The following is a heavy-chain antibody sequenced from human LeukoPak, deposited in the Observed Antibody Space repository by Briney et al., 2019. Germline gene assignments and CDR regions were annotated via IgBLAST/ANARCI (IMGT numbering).Heavy chain of an antibody. V-gene: IGHV3-53*01. J-gene: IGHJ4*02. D-gene: IGHD6-19*01. CDR2: IYSGGST. CDR3: AREKLSSGWYYFDY. Sequence: GGSLRLSCAASGFTVSSNYMSWVRQAPGKGLEWASVIYSGGSTYYADSVKGRFAISRDNSKNTLYLQMNSLRAEDTAVYYCAREKLSSGWYYFDYWGQGTLVTVSS. CDR1: GFTVSSNY.